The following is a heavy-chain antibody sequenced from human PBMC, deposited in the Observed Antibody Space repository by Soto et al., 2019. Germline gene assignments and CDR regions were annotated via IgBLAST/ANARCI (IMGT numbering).Heavy chain of an antibody. CDR1: GFTFSSYG. D-gene: IGHD3-22*01. Sequence: GGSLRLSCAASGFTFSSYGMHWVLQAPGKGLEWVAVISYDGNNKYYADSVKVRFTISRDNSKKTLYLQMNSLRAEEKAVYYCAKDADYYDSSGYISGPWGQGTLVTVSS. CDR3: AKDADYYDSSGYISGP. J-gene: IGHJ5*02. CDR2: ISYDGNNK. V-gene: IGHV3-30*18.